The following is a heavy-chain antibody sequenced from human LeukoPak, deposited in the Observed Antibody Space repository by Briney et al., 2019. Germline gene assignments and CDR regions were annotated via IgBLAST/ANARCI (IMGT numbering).Heavy chain of an antibody. Sequence: PSETLSLTCTVSGGSISRYYWSWIRQPPGKGLEWNGYIYYSGSTNYNPSLKRRVTISVDTSKNQFSLRLYSVTPADTAVYYCARGEVAPNWFDPWGQGILVTVSS. CDR3: ARGEVAPNWFDP. J-gene: IGHJ5*02. D-gene: IGHD5-12*01. CDR2: IYYSGST. V-gene: IGHV4-59*01. CDR1: GGSISRYY.